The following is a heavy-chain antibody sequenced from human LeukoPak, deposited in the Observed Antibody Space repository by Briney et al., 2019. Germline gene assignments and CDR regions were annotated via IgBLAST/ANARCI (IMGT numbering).Heavy chain of an antibody. CDR3: ARNGAAGSPSRFFNWFDP. V-gene: IGHV5-51*01. CDR2: IYPGDSGT. CDR1: GYGFSTYW. Sequence: GESRKISCKGSGYGFSTYWIAWVRQMHGKGLEWIGLIYPGDSGTRYSPSFQGQVTFSVDKSINTAYLQWSSLKASDTAMYYCARNGAAGSPSRFFNWFDPWGQGTLVTVSS. J-gene: IGHJ5*02. D-gene: IGHD6-13*01.